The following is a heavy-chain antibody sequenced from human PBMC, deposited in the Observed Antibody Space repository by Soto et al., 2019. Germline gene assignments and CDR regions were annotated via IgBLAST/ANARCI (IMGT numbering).Heavy chain of an antibody. J-gene: IGHJ5*02. D-gene: IGHD6-13*01. CDR2: VFYSGST. CDR1: GASITSFS. Sequence: LSLTCSVSGASITSFSWSWIRQSPDKGLEWIGYVFYSGSTTYNPSLKSRVTLSIDKSKNQFSLKLTSVTAADTAIYFCARDMYSRQNWFDPWGQGTRVTVSS. V-gene: IGHV4-59*13. CDR3: ARDMYSRQNWFDP.